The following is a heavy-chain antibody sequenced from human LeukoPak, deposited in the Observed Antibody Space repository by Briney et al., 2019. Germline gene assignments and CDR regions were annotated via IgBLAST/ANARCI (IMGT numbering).Heavy chain of an antibody. CDR1: GFTFSDHY. J-gene: IGHJ4*02. V-gene: IGHV3-11*01. CDR3: ARLTTAVES. CDR2: ISGTGSTI. D-gene: IGHD4-11*01. Sequence: GGSLRLSCAASGFTFSDHYMSWIRLAPGKGLEWASYISGTGSTIYYADSVKGRFTISRDNAKYSLYLQMNSLRAEDTAVYYCARLTTAVESWGQGILVTVSP.